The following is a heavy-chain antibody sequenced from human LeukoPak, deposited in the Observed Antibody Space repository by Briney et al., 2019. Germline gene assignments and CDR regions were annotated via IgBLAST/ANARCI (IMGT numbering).Heavy chain of an antibody. CDR1: GGAISSSSDY. J-gene: IGHJ4*02. CDR3: GRAPPPGYTYGRIDF. D-gene: IGHD5-18*01. CDR2: IYNSGST. V-gene: IGHV4-39*07. Sequence: SETLSLTCTVSGGAISSSSDYWGWVRQPPGKGLEWIGTIYNSGSTYYKPSLKSRVTISVDTSKNQFSLRLSSVTAADTAVYYWGRAPPPGYTYGRIDFWGQGTLVTVSS.